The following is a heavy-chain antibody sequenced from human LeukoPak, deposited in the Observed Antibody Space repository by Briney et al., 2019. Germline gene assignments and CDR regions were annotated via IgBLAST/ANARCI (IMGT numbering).Heavy chain of an antibody. CDR3: ARDFRGYSYGSPYFDY. V-gene: IGHV3-7*01. J-gene: IGHJ4*02. D-gene: IGHD5-18*01. Sequence: GGSLRLSCAASGFTFGSYWMSWVRQAPGKGLEWVANIKQDGSEKYYVDSVKGRFTISRDNAKNSLYLQMNSLRAEDTAVYYCARDFRGYSYGSPYFDYWGQGTLVTVSS. CDR2: IKQDGSEK. CDR1: GFTFGSYW.